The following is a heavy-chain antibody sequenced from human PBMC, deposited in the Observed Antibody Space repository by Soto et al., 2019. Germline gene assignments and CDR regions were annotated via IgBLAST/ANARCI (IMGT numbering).Heavy chain of an antibody. D-gene: IGHD6-19*01. V-gene: IGHV4-4*02. CDR2: IYHSGST. CDR1: SGSISSSNW. Sequence: SETLSLTCAVSSGSISSSNWWSWVRQPPGKGLEWIGEIYHSGSTNYNPSLKSRVTISVDKSKNQFSLKLSSVTAADTAVYYCARSRKSRSQSLVPPNDFDYWGHGTLVTAPQ. J-gene: IGHJ4*01. CDR3: ARSRKSRSQSLVPPNDFDY.